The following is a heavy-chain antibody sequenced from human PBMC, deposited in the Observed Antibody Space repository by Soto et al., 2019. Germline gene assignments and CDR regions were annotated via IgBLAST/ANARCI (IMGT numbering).Heavy chain of an antibody. CDR2: IIPIFGTA. D-gene: IGHD3-22*01. Sequence: SVKVSCKASGGTFSSYAISWVRQAPGQGLEWMGGIIPIFGTANYAQKFQGRVTITADESTSTAYMELSSLRSEDTAVYYCARNYDSSGYYPTYYFDYWGQGTLVTVSS. V-gene: IGHV1-69*13. J-gene: IGHJ4*02. CDR3: ARNYDSSGYYPTYYFDY. CDR1: GGTFSSYA.